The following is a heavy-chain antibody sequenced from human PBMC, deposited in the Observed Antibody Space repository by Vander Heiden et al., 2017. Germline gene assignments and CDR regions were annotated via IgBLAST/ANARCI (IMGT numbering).Heavy chain of an antibody. J-gene: IGHJ3*02. CDR3: ARDTTVTKDAFDI. CDR1: GFTFMSYS. V-gene: IGHV3-21*01. Sequence: EVQLVESGGGRVKPGGSLRLSCAAAGFTFMSYSMNWVRQAPGKGLECVSSISSSSSYIYYADSVKGRFTISRDNAKNSLYLQMNSLRAEDTAVYYCARDTTVTKDAFDIWGQGTMVTVSS. D-gene: IGHD4-17*01. CDR2: ISSSSSYI.